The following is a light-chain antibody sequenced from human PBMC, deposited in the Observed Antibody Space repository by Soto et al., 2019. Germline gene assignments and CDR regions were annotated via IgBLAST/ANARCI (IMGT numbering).Light chain of an antibody. CDR3: QHSNSHLST. V-gene: IGKV1-5*01. Sequence: DIQITQSPSSLSASVGDRVTITCRASQTISNWLAWYQQKPGRAPKLLIYAASTLESGVPSRFSGRGSGTEFTLTISSLQPDDFATYYCQHSNSHLSTFGQRTKLEIK. CDR1: QTISNW. CDR2: AAS. J-gene: IGKJ2*01.